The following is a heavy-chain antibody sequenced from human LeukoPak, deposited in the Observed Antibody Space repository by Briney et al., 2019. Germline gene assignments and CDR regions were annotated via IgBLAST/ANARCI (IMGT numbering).Heavy chain of an antibody. CDR3: ARVGAVASDAFDI. J-gene: IGHJ3*02. Sequence: ASVKVSCKASGYTFTGYYMHWVRQAPGQGLKWMGRINPNSGGTNYAQKFQGRVTMTRDTSICTAYMELSRLRSDDTAVYYCARVGAVASDAFDIWGQGTMVTVSS. D-gene: IGHD6-19*01. CDR1: GYTFTGYY. V-gene: IGHV1-2*06. CDR2: INPNSGGT.